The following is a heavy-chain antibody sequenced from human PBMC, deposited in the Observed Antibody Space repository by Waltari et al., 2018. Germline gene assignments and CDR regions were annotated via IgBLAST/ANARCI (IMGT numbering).Heavy chain of an antibody. CDR1: GFTFRSYW. D-gene: IGHD3-22*01. CDR3: ARVGGYYDSSGYYYY. Sequence: EVQLVESGGGLVQPGGSLRLSCAASGFTFRSYWMHWVRQAPGKGLVWVSRINSDGSSTSYADSVKGRFTISRDNAKNTLYLQMNSLRAEDTAVYYCARVGGYYDSSGYYYYWGQGTLVTVSS. CDR2: INSDGSST. V-gene: IGHV3-74*01. J-gene: IGHJ4*02.